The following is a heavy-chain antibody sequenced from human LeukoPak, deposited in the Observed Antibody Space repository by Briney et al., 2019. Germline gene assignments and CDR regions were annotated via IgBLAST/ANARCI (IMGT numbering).Heavy chain of an antibody. V-gene: IGHV4-34*01. CDR2: INHSGST. J-gene: IGHJ4*02. CDR1: GGSFSGYY. Sequence: SETLSLTCAVYGGSFSGYYWSWNRQPPGKGLEWIGEINHSGSTNYNPSLKSRVTISVDTSKNQFSLKLSSVTAADTAVYYCARGMTNYYYSSGYYPFRYWGQGTPVTVSS. D-gene: IGHD3-22*01. CDR3: ARGMTNYYYSSGYYPFRY.